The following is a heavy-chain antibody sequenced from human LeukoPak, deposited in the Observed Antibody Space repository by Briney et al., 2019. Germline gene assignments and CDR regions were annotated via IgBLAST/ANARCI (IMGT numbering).Heavy chain of an antibody. V-gene: IGHV1-69*13. J-gene: IGHJ4*02. CDR1: GGTFSSYD. Sequence: ASVKVSCKASGGTFSSYDISWVRQAPGQGLEWMGGIIPIFGTANYAQKFQGRVTITADESTSIAYMELSSLRSAYTAVYYCARGARYDSSSQGYWGQGTLVTVSS. CDR3: ARGARYDSSSQGY. D-gene: IGHD6-13*01. CDR2: IIPIFGTA.